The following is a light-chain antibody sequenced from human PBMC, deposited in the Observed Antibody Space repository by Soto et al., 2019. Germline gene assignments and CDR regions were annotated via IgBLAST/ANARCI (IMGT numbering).Light chain of an antibody. CDR2: GAS. J-gene: IGKJ1*01. CDR1: QSVSSY. CDR3: HQYGSSPWT. V-gene: IGKV3-20*01. Sequence: EIVLTQSPATLSLSPGERATLSCRASQSVSSYLAWYQQKPGQAPRLLIYGASSRATGIPDRFSGSGSGTDFTLTISRLEPEDFAVYFCHQYGSSPWTFGQGTKV.